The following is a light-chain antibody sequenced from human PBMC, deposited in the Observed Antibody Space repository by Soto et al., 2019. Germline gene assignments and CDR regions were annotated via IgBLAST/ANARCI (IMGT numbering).Light chain of an antibody. V-gene: IGKV3-20*01. CDR2: GAS. CDR3: QQYGSSPIT. CDR1: QSVSSSY. Sequence: EIVLTQSPGTLSLSPGERATLSCRASQSVSSSYLAWYQQKPGQAPRLLIYGASSRATGIPDRLSGSGSGTDFSLTISRLEPEDFAVYYCQQYGSSPITFGQGTRREIK. J-gene: IGKJ5*01.